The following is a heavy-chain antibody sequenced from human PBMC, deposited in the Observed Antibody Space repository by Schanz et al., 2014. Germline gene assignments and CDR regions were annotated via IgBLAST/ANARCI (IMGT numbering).Heavy chain of an antibody. D-gene: IGHD1-26*01. CDR1: GFIFTGYF. J-gene: IGHJ4*02. V-gene: IGHV1-2*06. CDR2: IGPDSGST. Sequence: QEQLVQSGAVVKKPGDSVTVSCKVSGFIFTGYFMHWIRQAPGKGLEWMGRIGPDSGSTTYAQKFQGRVTVTRDTSISTAYMELWRLGSEDTAMYYCASDGSGRYTGFDYWGQGALVTVSS. CDR3: ASDGSGRYTGFDY.